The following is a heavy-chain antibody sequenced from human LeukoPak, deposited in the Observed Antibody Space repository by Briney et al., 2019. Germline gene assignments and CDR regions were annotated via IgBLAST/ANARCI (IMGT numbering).Heavy chain of an antibody. CDR1: GFTFDDYA. Sequence: GGSLRLSCAASGFTFDDYAMHWVRQAPGKGLEWVSLISWDGGSTYYADSVKGRFTISRDNSKNSLYLQMNSLRAEDTALYYCAKDVERGYSGYDGDYWGQGTLVTVSS. CDR2: ISWDGGST. D-gene: IGHD5-12*01. V-gene: IGHV3-43D*03. CDR3: AKDVERGYSGYDGDY. J-gene: IGHJ4*02.